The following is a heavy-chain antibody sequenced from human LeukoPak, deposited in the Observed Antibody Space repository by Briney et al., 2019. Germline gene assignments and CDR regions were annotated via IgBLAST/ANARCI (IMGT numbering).Heavy chain of an antibody. CDR1: AFIFSGHW. CDR3: ASSSGWIIDY. V-gene: IGHV3-7*01. Sequence: PGGSLRLSCEGSAFIFSGHWMNWVRQAPGKGLEWVANIKQDGSEKYYVDSVKGRFTISRDNAKNSLSLQMSSLRAEDTAVYYCASSSGWIIDYWGQGTLVTVSS. D-gene: IGHD6-19*01. J-gene: IGHJ4*02. CDR2: IKQDGSEK.